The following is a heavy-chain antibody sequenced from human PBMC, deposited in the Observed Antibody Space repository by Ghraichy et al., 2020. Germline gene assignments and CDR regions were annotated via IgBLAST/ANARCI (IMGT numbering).Heavy chain of an antibody. Sequence: SETLSLTCTVSGYSISSGYYWGWIRQPPGKGLEWIGSIYHSGSTYYNPSLKSRVTISVDTSKNQFSLKLSSVTAADTAVYYCARIRPNSGYDSDYWGQGTLVTVSS. J-gene: IGHJ4*02. V-gene: IGHV4-38-2*02. CDR3: ARIRPNSGYDSDY. CDR1: GYSISSGYY. D-gene: IGHD5-12*01. CDR2: IYHSGST.